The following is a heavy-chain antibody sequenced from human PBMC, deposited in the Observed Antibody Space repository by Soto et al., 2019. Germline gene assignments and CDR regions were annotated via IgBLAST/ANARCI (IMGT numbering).Heavy chain of an antibody. CDR1: GGSISSGGYS. CDR2: IYHSGST. J-gene: IGHJ5*02. D-gene: IGHD3-22*01. V-gene: IGHV4-30-2*01. Sequence: SETLSLTCAVSGGSISSGGYSWSWIRQPPGKGLEWIGYIYHSGSTYYNPSLKSRVAISVDRSKNQFSLKLSSVTAADTAVYYCARVANYYDSSGYYFHNWFDPWGQGTLVTVSS. CDR3: ARVANYYDSSGYYFHNWFDP.